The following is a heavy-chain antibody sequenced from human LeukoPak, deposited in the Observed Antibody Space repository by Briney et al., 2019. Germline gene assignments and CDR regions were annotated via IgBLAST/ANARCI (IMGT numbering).Heavy chain of an antibody. CDR2: INHSGST. V-gene: IGHV4-34*01. D-gene: IGHD2-15*01. CDR3: ARGYCSGGSCYPVYYYYYGMDV. Sequence: SETLSLTCAVYGGSFSGYYWSWIRQPPVKGLEWIGEINHSGSTNYNPSLKSRVTISVDTSKNQFSLKLSSVTAADTAVYYCARGYCSGGSCYPVYYYYYGMDVWGQGTTVTVSS. J-gene: IGHJ6*02. CDR1: GGSFSGYY.